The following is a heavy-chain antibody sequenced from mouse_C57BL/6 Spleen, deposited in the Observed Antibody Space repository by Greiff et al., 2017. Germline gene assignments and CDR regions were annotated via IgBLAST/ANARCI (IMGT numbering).Heavy chain of an antibody. V-gene: IGHV14-2*01. CDR2: IDPEDGET. D-gene: IGHD1-1*01. J-gene: IGHJ2*01. CDR3: ALHYYGSSSVFDY. Sequence: VHVKQSGAELVKPGASVKLSCTASGFNIKDYYMHWVKQRTEQGLEWIGRIDPEDGETKYAPKFQGKATITADTSSNTAYLQLSSLTSEDTAVYYCALHYYGSSSVFDYWGQGTTLTVSS. CDR1: GFNIKDYY.